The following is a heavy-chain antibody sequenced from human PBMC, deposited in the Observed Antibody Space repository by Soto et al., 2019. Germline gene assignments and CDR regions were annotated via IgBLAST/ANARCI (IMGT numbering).Heavy chain of an antibody. D-gene: IGHD3-3*01. CDR2: IYYSGST. J-gene: IGHJ4*02. CDR1: GGSISSYY. CDR3: ARVLTIFGVVIDY. V-gene: IGHV4-59*01. Sequence: SETLSLTCTVSGGSISSYYWSWIRQPPGKGLEWIGYIYYSGSTNYNPSLKSRVTISVDTSKNQFSLKLSSVTAADTAVYYCARVLTIFGVVIDYWGQGTLVTVSS.